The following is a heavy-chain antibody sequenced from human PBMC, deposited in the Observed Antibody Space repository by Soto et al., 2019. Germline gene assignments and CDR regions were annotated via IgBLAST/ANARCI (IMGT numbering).Heavy chain of an antibody. J-gene: IGHJ3*02. CDR1: GGSISSSSYY. V-gene: IGHV4-39*01. CDR2: IYYSGST. CDR3: ALYGDYVGRGAFDI. Sequence: SETLSLTCTVSGGSISSSSYYWGWIRQPPGKGREGIGGIYYSGSTNYNPSLKSRVTISVDTSKNQFSLKLSSVTAADTAVYYCALYGDYVGRGAFDIWGQGTMVTVSS. D-gene: IGHD4-17*01.